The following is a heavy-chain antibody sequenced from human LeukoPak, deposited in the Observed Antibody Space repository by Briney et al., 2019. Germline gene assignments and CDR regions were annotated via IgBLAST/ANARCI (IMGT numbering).Heavy chain of an antibody. D-gene: IGHD1-1*01. J-gene: IGHJ4*02. CDR2: IIPIFGTA. V-gene: IGHV1-69*01. CDR1: GGTFSSYA. Sequence: SVKVSCKASGGTFSSYAISWVRQAPGQGLEWMGGIIPIFGTANYAQKFQGRVTITADESTSAAYMELSSLRSEDTAVYYCAGGLSFSPYNWNDGSFDYWGQGTLVTVSS. CDR3: AGGLSFSPYNWNDGSFDY.